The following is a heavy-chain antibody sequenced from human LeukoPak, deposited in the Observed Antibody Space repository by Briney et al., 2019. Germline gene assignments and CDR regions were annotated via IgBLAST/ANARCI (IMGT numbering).Heavy chain of an antibody. J-gene: IGHJ1*01. CDR2: IKSDGST. CDR3: ARAPSEIGGYYPEYFRH. V-gene: IGHV3-74*01. Sequence: PGGSLRLSCGTSGFTFSSYWMHWVRQAPGKGLVWVSRIKSDGSTNYADSVKGRFTISRDNAKNTLSLQMNSLRAEDTGVYYCARAPSEIGGYYPEYFRHWGQGTLVTVSS. D-gene: IGHD3-22*01. CDR1: GFTFSSYW.